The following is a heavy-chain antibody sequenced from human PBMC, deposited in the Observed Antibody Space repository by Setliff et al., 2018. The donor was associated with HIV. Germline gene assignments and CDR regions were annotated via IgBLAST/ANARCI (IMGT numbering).Heavy chain of an antibody. V-gene: IGHV3-21*01. CDR3: AQITVMGY. D-gene: IGHD4-4*01. J-gene: IGHJ4*02. CDR2: ISSTGTYI. CDR1: GFNFSSHT. Sequence: GGSLRLSCAASGFNFSSHTMNWSRQAPGKGLEWVSSISSTGTYIYYADSMKGRFTISRDNAKSSLYLQMNSMRADDTAVYYCAQITVMGYWGQGTLVTVSS.